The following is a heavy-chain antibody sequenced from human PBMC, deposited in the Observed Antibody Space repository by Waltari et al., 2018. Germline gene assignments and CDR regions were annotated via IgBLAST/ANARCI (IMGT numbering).Heavy chain of an antibody. Sequence: QVQLVQSGAEVKKPGSSVKVSCKASGGTFSSYAISWVRQSPGQGLEWMGGIIPILSIANYAQKFQGRVTITADESTSTAYMELSSLRSEETAVYYCAMGTDIVVVPAAPPLYYFDYWGQGTLVTVSS. CDR2: IIPILSIA. CDR1: GGTFSSYA. D-gene: IGHD2-2*01. CDR3: AMGTDIVVVPAAPPLYYFDY. J-gene: IGHJ4*02. V-gene: IGHV1-69*04.